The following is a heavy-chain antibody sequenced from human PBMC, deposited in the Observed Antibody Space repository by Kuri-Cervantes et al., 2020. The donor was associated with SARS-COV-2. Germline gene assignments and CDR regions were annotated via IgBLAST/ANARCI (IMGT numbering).Heavy chain of an antibody. CDR3: ARGEVVPAASNYYYYYGMDV. D-gene: IGHD2-2*01. Sequence: GSLRLSCAVYGGSFSGYYWSWIRQPPGKGLEWIGEINHSGSTNYNPSLKSRVTMSVDTSKNQFSLKLSSVTAADTAVYYCARGEVVPAASNYYYYYGMDVWGQGTTVTVSS. V-gene: IGHV4-34*01. CDR2: INHSGST. CDR1: GGSFSGYY. J-gene: IGHJ6*02.